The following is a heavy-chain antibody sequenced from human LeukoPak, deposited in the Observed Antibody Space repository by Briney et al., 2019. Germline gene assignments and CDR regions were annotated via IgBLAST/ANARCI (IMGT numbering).Heavy chain of an antibody. CDR2: IYHSGST. CDR3: ARLAVGTAMGNYYMDV. V-gene: IGHV4-30-2*01. CDR1: GGSISSGGYY. J-gene: IGHJ6*03. D-gene: IGHD5-18*01. Sequence: SETLSLTCTVSGGSISSGGYYWSWIRQPPGKGLEWIGYIYHSGSTYYNPSLKSRVTISVDRSKNQFSLKLSSVTAADTAVYYCARLAVGTAMGNYYMDVWGKGTTVTVSS.